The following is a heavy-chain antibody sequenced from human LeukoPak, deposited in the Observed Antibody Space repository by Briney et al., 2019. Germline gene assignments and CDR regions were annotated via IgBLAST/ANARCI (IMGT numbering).Heavy chain of an antibody. CDR1: GFSLSTSGVG. J-gene: IGHJ4*02. CDR2: IYWVDDK. CDR3: AHRNYDILTGYYTVFDY. Sequence: GSGPTLVNPTQTLTLTCTFSGFSLSTSGVGVGWIRQPPGKALEWLALIYWVDDKRYSPSLKSRLTITKDTSKNQVVLTMTNMDPVDTATYYCAHRNYDILTGYYTVFDYWGQGTLVTVSS. V-gene: IGHV2-5*02. D-gene: IGHD3-9*01.